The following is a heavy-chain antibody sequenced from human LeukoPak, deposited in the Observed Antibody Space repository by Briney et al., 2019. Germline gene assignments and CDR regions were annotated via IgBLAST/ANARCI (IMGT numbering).Heavy chain of an antibody. D-gene: IGHD6-13*01. J-gene: IGHJ5*02. V-gene: IGHV3-7*01. CDR1: GFTFSSYA. Sequence: GGSLRLSCAASGFTFSSYAMSWVRQAPGKGLEWVANIKQDGSEKYYVDSVKGRFTISRDSAKNSLYLQMNSLRAEDTAVYYCARLGIAAAISWFDPWGQGTLVTVSS. CDR3: ARLGIAAAISWFDP. CDR2: IKQDGSEK.